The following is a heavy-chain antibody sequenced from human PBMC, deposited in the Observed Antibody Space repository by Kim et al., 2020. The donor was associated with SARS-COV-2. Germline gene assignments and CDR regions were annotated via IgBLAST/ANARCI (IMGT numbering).Heavy chain of an antibody. Sequence: ADAVKGRFTTTPDNAKSPLYLQMNSLRAEDTAVYYCTRDPDYSKGASFDYWGQGTLVTVSS. J-gene: IGHJ4*02. V-gene: IGHV3-74*01. D-gene: IGHD4-4*01. CDR3: TRDPDYSKGASFDY.